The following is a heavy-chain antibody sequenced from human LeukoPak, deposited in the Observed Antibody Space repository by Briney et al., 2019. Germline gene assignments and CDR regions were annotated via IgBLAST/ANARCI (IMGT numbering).Heavy chain of an antibody. CDR1: GFTFSDYY. D-gene: IGHD5-12*01. Sequence: PGGSLRLSCAASGFTFSDYYMSWIRQAPGKGLEWVSAISGSGGSTYYADSVKGRFTISRDNSKNALYLQMNSLRAEDTAVYYCAKDAARDMVATQGALDYWGQGTLVAVSS. CDR3: AKDAARDMVATQGALDY. CDR2: ISGSGGST. J-gene: IGHJ4*02. V-gene: IGHV3-23*01.